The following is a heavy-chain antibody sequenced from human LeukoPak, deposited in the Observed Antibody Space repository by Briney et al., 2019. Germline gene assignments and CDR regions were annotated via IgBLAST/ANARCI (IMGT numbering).Heavy chain of an antibody. CDR1: GYTFTGYY. V-gene: IGHV1-2*02. CDR3: ARWSCSGSACYDY. J-gene: IGHJ4*02. CDR2: INPNSGGT. Sequence: ASVEVSCKASGYTFTGYYMHWVRQAPGQGLEWVGWINPNSGGTNYAQKFQGRVTMTRDTSISTAYMELSRLRSDDTAVYYCARWSCSGSACYDYWGQGTLVTVSS. D-gene: IGHD2-15*01.